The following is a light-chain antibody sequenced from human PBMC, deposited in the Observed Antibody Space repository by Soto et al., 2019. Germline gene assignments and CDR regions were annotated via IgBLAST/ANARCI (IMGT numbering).Light chain of an antibody. CDR3: QQYYDWPRT. V-gene: IGKV3-15*01. CDR2: SGY. Sequence: TVLTHSPGTLSFSPWERTALXLEAGHSVRNSISLAWYQHKPGQSPRLVVYSGYKRSPGIPARFSGSGSGTEFTLTISSLQSEDFAVYFCQQYYDWPRTFGQGTKVDIK. J-gene: IGKJ1*01. CDR1: HSVRNS.